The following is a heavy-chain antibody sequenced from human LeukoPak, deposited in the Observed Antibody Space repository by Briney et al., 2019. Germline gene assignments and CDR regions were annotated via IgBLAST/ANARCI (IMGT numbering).Heavy chain of an antibody. CDR3: ARVEYLSYAFDI. D-gene: IGHD2-2*01. V-gene: IGHV4-30-4*01. Sequence: KTSQTLSLTCTLSGHSIRSGDYFWSWIRHPPGQGLEWIGYIYYTGSDNTYYNPSLKSRLAISIDTSKSQFSLKLSSVTAADTAVYYCARVEYLSYAFDICGQGTMVTVSS. CDR1: GHSIRSGDYF. CDR2: IYYTGSDNT. J-gene: IGHJ3*02.